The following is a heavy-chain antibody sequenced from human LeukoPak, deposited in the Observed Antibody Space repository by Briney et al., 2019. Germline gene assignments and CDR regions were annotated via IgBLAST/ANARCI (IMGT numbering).Heavy chain of an antibody. CDR3: ARKIGGSYYQYYFDY. CDR2: ISSSSSYK. Sequence: GGSLRLSCAASGFTFSSYSMNWVRQAPGKGLEWVSSISSSSSYKYYADSVKGRFTISRDNAKNSLYLQMNSLRAEDTAVYYCARKIGGSYYQYYFDYWGQGTLVTVSS. CDR1: GFTFSSYS. V-gene: IGHV3-21*01. D-gene: IGHD1-26*01. J-gene: IGHJ4*02.